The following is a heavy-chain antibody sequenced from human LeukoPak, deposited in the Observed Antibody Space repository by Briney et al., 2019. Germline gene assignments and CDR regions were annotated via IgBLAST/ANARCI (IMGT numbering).Heavy chain of an antibody. Sequence: GASVKVSCKASGYTFTSYGISWVRQAPGQGLEWMGGFIPIFGTANYAQKFQGRVTITTDESTSTAYMELSSLRSEETAVYYCASGPIKSDILTRRPPYSFDYWGQGTLVTVSS. D-gene: IGHD3-9*01. CDR2: FIPIFGTA. J-gene: IGHJ4*02. CDR3: ASGPIKSDILTRRPPYSFDY. CDR1: GYTFTSYG. V-gene: IGHV1-69*05.